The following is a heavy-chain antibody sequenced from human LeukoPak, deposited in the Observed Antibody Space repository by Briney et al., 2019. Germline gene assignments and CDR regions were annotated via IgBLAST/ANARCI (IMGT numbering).Heavy chain of an antibody. CDR1: GLWFSNYG. Sequence: GGSLRLSCAASGLWFSNYGINWVSQAPGKGLEWVSVISANGDDAFYADSVKGRFRISRNNAKNTVYLQMHSPRAEETAVYYCAKYRKLRPTEALDYWGQGTLVTVSS. D-gene: IGHD1-14*01. CDR2: ISANGDDA. J-gene: IGHJ4*02. CDR3: AKYRKLRPTEALDY. V-gene: IGHV3-23*01.